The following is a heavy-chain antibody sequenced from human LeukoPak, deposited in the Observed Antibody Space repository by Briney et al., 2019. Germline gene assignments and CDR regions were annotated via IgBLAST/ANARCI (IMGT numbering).Heavy chain of an antibody. CDR1: GFTFSSYA. J-gene: IGHJ4*02. Sequence: PGRSLRLSCAASGFTFSSYAMHWVRQVPGKGLEWVAVISFDGINKYYADSVKGQFTISRDNSKSTLYLQMNSLRAEDTAVYYCARVQWTGSYGGSFEYWGQGTLVTVSS. V-gene: IGHV3-30-3*01. D-gene: IGHD1-26*01. CDR3: ARVQWTGSYGGSFEY. CDR2: ISFDGINK.